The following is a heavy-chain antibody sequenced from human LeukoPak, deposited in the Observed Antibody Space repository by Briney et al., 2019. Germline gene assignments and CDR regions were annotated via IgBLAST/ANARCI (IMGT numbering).Heavy chain of an antibody. Sequence: GGSLRLSCAASGFTFSSYSMNWVRQAPGKGLEWVSSISSSSSYIYYADSVKSRFTISRDNAKNSLYLQMNSLRAEDTAVYYCARREAQTWLVRDYWGQGTLVTVSS. V-gene: IGHV3-21*01. CDR3: ARREAQTWLVRDY. CDR2: ISSSSSYI. CDR1: GFTFSSYS. J-gene: IGHJ4*02. D-gene: IGHD6-19*01.